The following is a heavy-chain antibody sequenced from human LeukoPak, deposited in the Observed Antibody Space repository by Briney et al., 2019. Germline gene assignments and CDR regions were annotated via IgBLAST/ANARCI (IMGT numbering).Heavy chain of an antibody. CDR2: ISGSGGST. CDR3: AKDDIVVVPAAPRWFDP. D-gene: IGHD2-2*01. J-gene: IGHJ5*02. CDR1: GFTFSSYA. Sequence: GGSLRLSCAASGFTFSSYAMSWVRQAPGKGLEWVSAISGSGGSTYYADSVKGRFTSSRDNSKNTLYPQMNSLRAEDTAVYYCAKDDIVVVPAAPRWFDPWGQGTLVTVSS. V-gene: IGHV3-23*01.